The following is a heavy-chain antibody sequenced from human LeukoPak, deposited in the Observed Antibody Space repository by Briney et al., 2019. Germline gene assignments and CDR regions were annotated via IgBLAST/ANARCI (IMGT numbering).Heavy chain of an antibody. Sequence: GGSLRLSCAASGFTFSSYEMNWVRQAPGKGLEWVSYISSSDSTIYYADSVKGRFTISRDNAKNSLYLQMNSLRAEDTAVYYCATYYYGSGSYYNSTAFDYWGQGTLVTVSS. CDR2: ISSSDSTI. D-gene: IGHD3-10*01. J-gene: IGHJ4*02. V-gene: IGHV3-48*03. CDR1: GFTFSSYE. CDR3: ATYYYGSGSYYNSTAFDY.